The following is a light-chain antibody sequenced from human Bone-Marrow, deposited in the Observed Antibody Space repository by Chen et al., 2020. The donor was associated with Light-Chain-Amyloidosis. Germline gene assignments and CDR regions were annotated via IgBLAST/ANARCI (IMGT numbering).Light chain of an antibody. Sequence: SYVLTQPSSVSVAPGQTATIACGGNNIGSTSVHWYQQTPGQAPLLVVYDDSDRPSGIPGRLSGSNSGNTATLTIRRVEAWDEADYYCQVWDRSSDRPVFGGGTKLTVL. CDR3: QVWDRSSDRPV. CDR1: NIGSTS. CDR2: DDS. J-gene: IGLJ3*02. V-gene: IGLV3-21*02.